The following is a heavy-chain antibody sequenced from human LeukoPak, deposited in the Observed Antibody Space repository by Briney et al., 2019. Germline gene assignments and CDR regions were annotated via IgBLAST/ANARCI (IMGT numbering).Heavy chain of an antibody. CDR1: GGSISSYY. CDR3: ARAKRVDTAMVRSFDY. D-gene: IGHD5-18*01. CDR2: IYYSGST. V-gene: IGHV4-59*01. Sequence: SETLSLTCTVSGGSISSYYWSWIRQPPGKGLEWIGYIYYSGSTNYNPSLKSRVTISVDTSKNQFSLKLSSVTAADTAAYYCARAKRVDTAMVRSFDYWGQGTLVTVSS. J-gene: IGHJ4*02.